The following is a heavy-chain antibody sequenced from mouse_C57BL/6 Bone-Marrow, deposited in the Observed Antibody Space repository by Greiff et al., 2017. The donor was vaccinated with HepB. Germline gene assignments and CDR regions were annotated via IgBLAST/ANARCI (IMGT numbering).Heavy chain of an antibody. J-gene: IGHJ1*03. D-gene: IGHD1-1*01. Sequence: DVKLVESEGGLVQPGSSMKLSCTASGFTFSDYYMAWVRQVPEKGLEWVANINYDGSSTYYLDSLKSRFIISRDNAKNILYLQMSSLKSEDTATYYCARDRRATVVASLDVWGTGTTVTVSS. V-gene: IGHV5-16*01. CDR1: GFTFSDYY. CDR3: ARDRRATVVASLDV. CDR2: INYDGSST.